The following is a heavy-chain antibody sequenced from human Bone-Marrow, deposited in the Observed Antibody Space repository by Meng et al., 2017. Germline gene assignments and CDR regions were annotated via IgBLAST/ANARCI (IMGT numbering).Heavy chain of an antibody. CDR3: AGDFDY. Sequence: VQVVESGGGLAKPGGSLRISCAASGFTFSDYSMSWIRQAPGKGLEWISYISSSGNTIYYADSVKGRFTISRDNAKNSLYLQMNGLRAEDTAVYYCAGDFDYWGQGTLVTVSS. CDR2: ISSSGNTI. CDR1: GFTFSDYS. V-gene: IGHV3-11*04. J-gene: IGHJ4*02.